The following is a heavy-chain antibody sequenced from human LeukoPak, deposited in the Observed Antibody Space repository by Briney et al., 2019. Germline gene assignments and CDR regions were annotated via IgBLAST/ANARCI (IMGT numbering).Heavy chain of an antibody. D-gene: IGHD4-17*01. V-gene: IGHV3-48*01. CDR1: GSTFSSYN. CDR3: AALRGLQNWYFDL. Sequence: GGSLRLSCAASGSTFSSYNINWVRQAPGKGLEWVSYISSGSGTIYYADSVKGRFTISRDNAKNSLFLQMNSLRAEETAVYYCAALRGLQNWYFDLWGRGTLVTVSS. CDR2: ISSGSGTI. J-gene: IGHJ2*01.